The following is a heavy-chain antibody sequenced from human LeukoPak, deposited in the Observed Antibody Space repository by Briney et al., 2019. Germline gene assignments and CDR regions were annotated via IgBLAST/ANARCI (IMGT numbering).Heavy chain of an antibody. CDR3: ARRPVRDGYFDH. Sequence: HTGGSLRLSCAASGFTFSSYAMSWVRQAPGKGLQWVSVIYSDGNTYYADSVKGRFTMSRDDSKNTLYLQMNSLGAEDTAIYYCARRPVRDGYFDHWGQGTLATVSS. CDR2: IYSDGNT. CDR1: GFTFSSYA. D-gene: IGHD3-10*01. J-gene: IGHJ4*02. V-gene: IGHV3-66*01.